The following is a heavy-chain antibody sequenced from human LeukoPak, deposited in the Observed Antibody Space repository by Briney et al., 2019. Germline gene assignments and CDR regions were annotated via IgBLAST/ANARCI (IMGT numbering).Heavy chain of an antibody. D-gene: IGHD2-2*01. CDR2: IYTSGST. Sequence: PSETLSLTCTVSGGSISSYYWSWIRQPAGKGLEWIGRIYTSGSTNYNPSLKSRVTMSVDTSKNQFSLKLSSVTAADTAVYYCARVVVVPAARLVWFDPWGQGTLVTVSS. V-gene: IGHV4-4*07. CDR1: GGSISSYY. J-gene: IGHJ5*02. CDR3: ARVVVVPAARLVWFDP.